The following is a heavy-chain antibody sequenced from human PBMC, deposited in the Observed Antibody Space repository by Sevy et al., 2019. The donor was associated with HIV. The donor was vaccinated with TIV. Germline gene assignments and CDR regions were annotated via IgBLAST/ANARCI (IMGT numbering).Heavy chain of an antibody. Sequence: SETLSLTCTVSGDSINTYYWSWIRQPPGKGLEWIGYVSHSGNTNYNPSLKSRVSMSVDTSTNQFSLKVKSVTAADTAVLYCARLRWDLVVVPGATPGCYFDSWGQGTLVTVSS. CDR2: VSHSGNT. CDR1: GDSINTYY. J-gene: IGHJ4*02. D-gene: IGHD2-2*02. V-gene: IGHV4-59*08. CDR3: ARLRWDLVVVPGATPGCYFDS.